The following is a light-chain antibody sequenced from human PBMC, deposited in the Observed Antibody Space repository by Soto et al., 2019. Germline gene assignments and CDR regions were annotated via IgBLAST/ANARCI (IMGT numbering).Light chain of an antibody. CDR2: DAS. Sequence: ENGLTQSPVALSVSPGERATLSCRASQFVSSNLAWYQQKPGQAPRLLIYDASNRATGIPARFSGSGSGTDFTLTISSLEPEDFAVYYCQQRSNWPSLTFGGGTKVDIK. CDR1: QFVSSN. CDR3: QQRSNWPSLT. J-gene: IGKJ4*01. V-gene: IGKV3-11*01.